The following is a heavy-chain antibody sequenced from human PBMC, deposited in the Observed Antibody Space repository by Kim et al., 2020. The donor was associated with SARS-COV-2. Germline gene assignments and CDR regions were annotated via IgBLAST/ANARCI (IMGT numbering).Heavy chain of an antibody. D-gene: IGHD2-15*01. J-gene: IGHJ5*02. Sequence: YNPSLKSRVTISVDTSKNQFSLKLSSVTAADTAVYYCARTLYCSGGSCYPWGQGTLVTVSS. CDR3: ARTLYCSGGSCYP. V-gene: IGHV4-34*01.